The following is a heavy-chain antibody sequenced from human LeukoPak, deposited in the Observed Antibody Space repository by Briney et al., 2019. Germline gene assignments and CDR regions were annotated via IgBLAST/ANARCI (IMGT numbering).Heavy chain of an antibody. CDR2: IKQDGSEK. CDR1: GFTFSSYW. V-gene: IGHV3-7*01. CDR3: ARGVRGYSYGQWGTGYYYYMDV. J-gene: IGHJ6*03. D-gene: IGHD5-18*01. Sequence: PGGSLRLSCAASGFTFSSYWMSWVRQAPGKGLEWVANIKQDGSEKYYVDSVKGRFTISRDNAKNSLYLQMNSLRAEDTAVYYCARGVRGYSYGQWGTGYYYYMDVWGKGTTVTVSS.